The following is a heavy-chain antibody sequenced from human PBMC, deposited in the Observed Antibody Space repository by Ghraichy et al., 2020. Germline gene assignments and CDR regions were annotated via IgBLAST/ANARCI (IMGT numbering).Heavy chain of an antibody. CDR1: GFTFSSYS. D-gene: IGHD2-2*01. J-gene: IGHJ6*02. CDR2: ISSSSSYI. V-gene: IGHV3-21*01. CDR3: ARDEVTYYCSSTSCLYYYYGMDV. Sequence: GESLNISCAASGFTFSSYSMNWVRQAPGKGLEWVSSISSSSSYIYYADSVKGRFTISRDNAKNSLYLQMNSLRAEDTAVYYCARDEVTYYCSSTSCLYYYYGMDVWGQGTTVTVSS.